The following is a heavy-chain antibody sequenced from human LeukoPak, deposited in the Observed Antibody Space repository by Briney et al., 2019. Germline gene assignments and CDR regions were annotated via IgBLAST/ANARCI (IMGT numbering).Heavy chain of an antibody. CDR2: IWSDGSYK. J-gene: IGHJ4*02. CDR1: GFTFSSYA. D-gene: IGHD2-2*01. Sequence: PGGSLRLSCAASGFTFSSYAMHWVRQAPGKGLEWVAVIWSDGSYKYYADSVKGRFTISRDNSKNTLYLQMNSLRAEDTAVYYCAKDLVEIHYWGQGTLVTVSS. CDR3: AKDLVEIHY. V-gene: IGHV3-33*06.